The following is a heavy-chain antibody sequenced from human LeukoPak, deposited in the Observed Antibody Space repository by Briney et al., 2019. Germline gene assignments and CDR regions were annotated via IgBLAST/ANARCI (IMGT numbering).Heavy chain of an antibody. CDR3: ARVRDSSGYDYYYYMDV. Sequence: SETLSLTCTVSGGSISSYYWGWIRQPPGKGLEWIGYTYYSGSTNYNPSLKSRVTISVDTSKNQFSLKLSSVTAADTAVYYCARVRDSSGYDYYYYMDVWGKGTTVTVSS. D-gene: IGHD3-22*01. V-gene: IGHV4-59*01. J-gene: IGHJ6*03. CDR1: GGSISSYY. CDR2: TYYSGST.